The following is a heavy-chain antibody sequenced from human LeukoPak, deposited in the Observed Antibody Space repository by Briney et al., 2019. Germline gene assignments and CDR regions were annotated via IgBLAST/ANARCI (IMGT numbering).Heavy chain of an antibody. CDR3: ARGAASTTYYYMDV. V-gene: IGHV1-18*01. D-gene: IGHD6-13*01. CDR2: ISAYNGNT. Sequence: VASVKVSCKASGYTFTSYGISWVRQAPGQGLEWMGWISAYNGNTNYAQKLQGRVTMTTDTSTSTAYMELRSLRSDDTAVYYCARGAASTTYYYMDVWGKGTTVTVSS. J-gene: IGHJ6*03. CDR1: GYTFTSYG.